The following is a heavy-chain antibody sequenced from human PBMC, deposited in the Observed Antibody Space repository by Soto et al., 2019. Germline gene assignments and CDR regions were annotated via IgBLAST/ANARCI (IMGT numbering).Heavy chain of an antibody. J-gene: IGHJ4*02. CDR1: GFTFSSYG. CDR2: IRYDGSNE. CDR3: GRDRRGSGWYDYFDY. D-gene: IGHD6-19*01. V-gene: IGHV3-33*01. Sequence: QVQLVESGGGVVQPGRSLRLSCAASGFTFSSYGMHWVRQAPGKGLELVAVIRYDGSNENYADSVKGRFTISRDNDKNALYLQMNSLRAEEAALFYCGRDRRGSGWYDYFDYWGQGALVSVSS.